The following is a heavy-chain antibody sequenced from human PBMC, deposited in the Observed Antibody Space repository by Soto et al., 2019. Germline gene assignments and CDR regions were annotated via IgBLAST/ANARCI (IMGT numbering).Heavy chain of an antibody. D-gene: IGHD3-3*01. Sequence: LEILSLTCAVYGGSFSGYYWSWIRQPPGKGLEWIGEINHSGSTNYNPSLKSRVTISVDTSKNQFSLKLSSVTAADTAVYYCARHDFWSGYSFNWFDPWGQGTLVTVSS. CDR2: INHSGST. V-gene: IGHV4-34*01. J-gene: IGHJ5*02. CDR3: ARHDFWSGYSFNWFDP. CDR1: GGSFSGYY.